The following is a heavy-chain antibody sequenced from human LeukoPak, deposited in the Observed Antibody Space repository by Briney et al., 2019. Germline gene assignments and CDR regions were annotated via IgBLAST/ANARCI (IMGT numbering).Heavy chain of an antibody. Sequence: ASVKVSCKASGYTFSTYDSNWVRQATGQGLEWMGWMNPNSGNTGYAQKFRGRVTMTRDTSITTAYLELSSLTSEDTAVYYCARVDSSCQDWGQGTLVTVSS. D-gene: IGHD3-22*01. V-gene: IGHV1-8*01. CDR3: ARVDSSCQD. CDR2: MNPNSGNT. J-gene: IGHJ4*02. CDR1: GYTFSTYD.